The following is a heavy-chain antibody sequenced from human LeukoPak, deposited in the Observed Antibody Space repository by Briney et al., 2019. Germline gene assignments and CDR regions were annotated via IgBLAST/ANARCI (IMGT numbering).Heavy chain of an antibody. CDR2: IFYTGST. V-gene: IGHV4-59*01. CDR3: ARAAAVTNRGLCFLDY. J-gene: IGHJ4*02. Sequence: PSGTLSLTCPVSGASLSRYYWSWIRQPPGEGRAWIGYIFYTGSTNYNPSLQRRLTISVDTSQNWFSLMLTSVTAVDTAVYYWARAAAVTNRGLCFLDYWGRGILV. D-gene: IGHD7-27*01. CDR1: GASLSRYY.